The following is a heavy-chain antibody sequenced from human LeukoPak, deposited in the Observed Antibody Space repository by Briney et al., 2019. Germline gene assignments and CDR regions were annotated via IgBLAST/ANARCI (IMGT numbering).Heavy chain of an antibody. J-gene: IGHJ4*02. V-gene: IGHV4-34*01. Sequence: SETLSLTCAVFGGSFTIYSWTWIRQPPGKSLGWVGEISHSGNTQYNPSVKSRVTISIDASKSQFYLKLNSVTAADTAVYDCGRSVRSADYRLDYWGQGTLVTVSS. CDR1: GGSFTIYS. D-gene: IGHD4/OR15-4a*01. CDR3: GRSVRSADYRLDY. CDR2: ISHSGNT.